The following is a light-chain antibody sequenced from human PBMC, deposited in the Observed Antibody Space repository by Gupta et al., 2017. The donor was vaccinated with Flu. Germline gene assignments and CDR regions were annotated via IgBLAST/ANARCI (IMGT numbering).Light chain of an antibody. CDR2: SNN. CDR1: RSNIGTNT. CDR3: ATWDDSLNGPV. Sequence: QSVLTQPPSASGTPGQRVTISCSGSRSNIGTNTVHWYQQFPGTAPKLLIYSNNQRPSGVPDRFSGSKSGTSASLAISGLQSEDESEYYCATWDDSLNGPVFGGGTKLTVL. V-gene: IGLV1-44*01. J-gene: IGLJ3*02.